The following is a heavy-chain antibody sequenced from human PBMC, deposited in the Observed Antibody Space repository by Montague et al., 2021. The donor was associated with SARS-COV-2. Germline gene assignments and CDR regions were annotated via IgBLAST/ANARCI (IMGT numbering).Heavy chain of an antibody. V-gene: IGHV4-39*02. J-gene: IGHJ3*01. CDR1: GGSITNNIYY. CDR2: IYYTGNT. CDR3: ARLKRYFDSSGSPSAFDF. D-gene: IGHD3-22*01. Sequence: SETLSLTCTVSGGSITNNIYYWAWIRQPPGKGLEWIGSIYYTGNTYYNPSLKSRVTISVMTSKNHFTLKLSSVTAAETAVYYCARLKRYFDSSGSPSAFDFWGQGTKVTVSS.